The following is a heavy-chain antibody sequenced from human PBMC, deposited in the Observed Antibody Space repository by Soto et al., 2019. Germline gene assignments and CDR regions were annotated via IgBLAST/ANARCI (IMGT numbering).Heavy chain of an antibody. CDR3: AREPRYCRGGSCYFLPGIDY. D-gene: IGHD2-15*01. CDR2: IIPIFGTA. Sequence: QVQLVQSGAEVKKPGSSVKVSCKASGGTFSSYAISWVRQAPGQGLEWMGGIIPIFGTANYAQKFQGRVTITADEPTRTDNMELSSLRSEYTAVYYCAREPRYCRGGSCYFLPGIDYWGQGTLVTVSS. J-gene: IGHJ4*02. CDR1: GGTFSSYA. V-gene: IGHV1-69*12.